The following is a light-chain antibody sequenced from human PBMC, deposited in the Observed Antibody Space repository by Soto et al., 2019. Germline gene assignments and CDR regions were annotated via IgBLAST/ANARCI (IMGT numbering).Light chain of an antibody. J-gene: IGKJ4*01. CDR2: AAS. CDR1: QSINSY. CDR3: QQTYTTPLT. Sequence: DIQMTQSPSSLSASVGDRVTITCRASQSINSYLNWYQQKPGKAPHLLIYAASVLQSGVPSRFSGSESGTDFTLTISSLQPEDFATYFCQQTYTTPLTFGGGTKVDIK. V-gene: IGKV1-39*01.